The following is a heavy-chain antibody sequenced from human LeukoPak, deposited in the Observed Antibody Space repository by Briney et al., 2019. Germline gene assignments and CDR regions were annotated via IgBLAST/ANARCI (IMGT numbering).Heavy chain of an antibody. D-gene: IGHD1-14*01. CDR2: INHSGST. J-gene: IGHJ4*02. CDR1: GGSFSGYY. CDR3: ARVSVNPFDFDY. V-gene: IGHV4-34*01. Sequence: SETLSLTCAVYGGSFSGYYWSWIRQPPGKGLEWIGEINHSGSTNYNPSLKSRVTISVDTSKNQFSLKLSPVTAADTAVYYCARVSVNPFDFDYWGQGTLVTVSS.